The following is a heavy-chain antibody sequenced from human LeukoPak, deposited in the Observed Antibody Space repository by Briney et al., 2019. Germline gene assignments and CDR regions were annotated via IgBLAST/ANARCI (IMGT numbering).Heavy chain of an antibody. V-gene: IGHV3-23*01. D-gene: IGHD6-13*01. CDR2: ISGSGGST. J-gene: IGHJ4*02. CDR1: GFTYSSYA. CDR3: AIDQLLIAAAGYFDY. Sequence: PGGSLRLSCAASGFTYSSYAMSWVRQAPGKGQEWVSAISGSGGSTYYADSVKGRFTISRDNSKNTLYLQMNSLRAEDTAVYYCAIDQLLIAAAGYFDYWGQGTLVTVSS.